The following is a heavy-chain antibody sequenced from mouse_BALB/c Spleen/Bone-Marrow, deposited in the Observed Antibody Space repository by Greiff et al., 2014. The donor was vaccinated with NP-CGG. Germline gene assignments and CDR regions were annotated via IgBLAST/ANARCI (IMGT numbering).Heavy chain of an antibody. J-gene: IGHJ1*01. V-gene: IGHV14-3*02. Sequence: VQLQQSGAELVKPGASVKLPCTASGFNIKDTYMHWVKQRPEQGLEWIGRIDPANGNTKYDPKFQGKATITADTSSNTAYLQLSSLTSEDTAVYYCARAGRSRYFDVWGAGTTVTVSS. CDR1: GFNIKDTY. D-gene: IGHD4-1*01. CDR3: ARAGRSRYFDV. CDR2: IDPANGNT.